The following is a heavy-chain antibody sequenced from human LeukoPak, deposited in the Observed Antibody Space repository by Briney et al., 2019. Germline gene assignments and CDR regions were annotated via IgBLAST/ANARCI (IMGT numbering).Heavy chain of an antibody. CDR3: ATAPYEYIWGTYRTNWFDP. CDR2: SYYSGNT. V-gene: IGHV4-30-4*01. D-gene: IGHD3-16*02. CDR1: GGAISSGDYY. J-gene: IGHJ5*02. Sequence: SETLSLTCTVSGGAISSGDYYWSWIRQPPGKGLEWIGYSYYSGNTYYNPSLKSRVTISMDTSKNQFSLKLNSMTAADTAVYYCATAPYEYIWGTYRTNWFDPWGQGTLVTVSS.